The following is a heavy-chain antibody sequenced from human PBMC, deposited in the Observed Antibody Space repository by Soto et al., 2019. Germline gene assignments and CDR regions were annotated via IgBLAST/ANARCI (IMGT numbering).Heavy chain of an antibody. D-gene: IGHD1-26*01. J-gene: IGHJ6*02. CDR1: GFTFTSSA. Sequence: ASVKVSCKASGFTFTSSAVQWVRQARGQRLEWIGWIVVGSGNTNYAQKFQERVTITRDMSTSTAYMELSSLRSEDTAVYYCAADPAAGATTTGDYYYGMDVWGQGTTVTVSS. V-gene: IGHV1-58*01. CDR3: AADPAAGATTTGDYYYGMDV. CDR2: IVVGSGNT.